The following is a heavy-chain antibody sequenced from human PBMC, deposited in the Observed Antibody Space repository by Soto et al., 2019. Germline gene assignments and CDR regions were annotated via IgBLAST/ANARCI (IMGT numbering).Heavy chain of an antibody. CDR3: ARRGYGDYVKQGDY. D-gene: IGHD4-17*01. Sequence: PGGSLKISCKASGYSFTSYWIGGVRQMPGKGLEWMGIIYPGDSDTRYSPSFQGQVTISAHKSISTPYPQWSSLKASDTAMYYCARRGYGDYVKQGDYWGQGTLVTVSS. J-gene: IGHJ4*02. CDR2: IYPGDSDT. CDR1: GYSFTSYW. V-gene: IGHV5-51*01.